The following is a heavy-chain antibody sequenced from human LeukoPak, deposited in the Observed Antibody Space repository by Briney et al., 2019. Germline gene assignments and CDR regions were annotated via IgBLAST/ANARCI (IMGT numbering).Heavy chain of an antibody. CDR1: GFTFSSYG. CDR3: AKDLYDILTGSLTPPGY. CDR2: IRYDGSNK. Sequence: GGSLRLSCAPPGFTFSSYGMHWVRQAPGKGLEWVAFIRYDGSNKYYADSVKGRFTISRDNSKNTLYLQMSSLRAEDTAVYYCAKDLYDILTGSLTPPGYWGQGTLVTVS. V-gene: IGHV3-30*02. D-gene: IGHD3-9*01. J-gene: IGHJ4*02.